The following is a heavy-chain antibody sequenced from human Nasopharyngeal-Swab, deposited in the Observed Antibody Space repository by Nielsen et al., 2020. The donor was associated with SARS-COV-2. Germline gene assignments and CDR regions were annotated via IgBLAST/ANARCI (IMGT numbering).Heavy chain of an antibody. Sequence: GGSLRLSCAASGFTFSSYAMSWVRQAPGKGLEWVSAISGSGGSTYYANSVKGRFTISRDNSKNTLYLQMNSLRAEDTAVYYCAKDRENSGSYYVVFDYWGQGTLVTVSS. J-gene: IGHJ4*02. D-gene: IGHD1-26*01. CDR2: ISGSGGST. CDR3: AKDRENSGSYYVVFDY. V-gene: IGHV3-23*01. CDR1: GFTFSSYA.